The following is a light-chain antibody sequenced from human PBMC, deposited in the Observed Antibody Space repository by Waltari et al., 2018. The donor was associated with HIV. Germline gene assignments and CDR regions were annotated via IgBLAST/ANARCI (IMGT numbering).Light chain of an antibody. J-gene: IGLJ3*02. CDR2: EVS. Sequence: QSALTQPASVSRSPGQSITISCTGTDTDVGTYNYVSWFQHHPGKAPKLIISEVSNRPSGVSHRFSGSKSGNTASLIISGLQAEDEASYYCTSYTTTNTWVFGGGTNLTVL. CDR3: TSYTTTNTWV. V-gene: IGLV2-14*01. CDR1: DTDVGTYNY.